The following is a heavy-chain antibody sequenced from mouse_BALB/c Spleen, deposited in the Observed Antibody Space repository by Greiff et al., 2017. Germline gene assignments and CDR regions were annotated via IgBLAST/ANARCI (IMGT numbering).Heavy chain of an antibody. CDR2: IDPFNGGT. J-gene: IGHJ1*01. D-gene: IGHD6-2*01. CDR3: ASPSSRWYFDV. Sequence: LQESGPELMKPGASVKISCKASGYSFTSYYMHWVKQSHGKSLEWIGYIDPFNGGTSYNQKFKGKATLTVDKSSSTAYMHLSSLTSEDSAVYYCASPSSRWYFDVWGAGTTVTVSS. V-gene: IGHV1S135*01. CDR1: GYSFTSYY.